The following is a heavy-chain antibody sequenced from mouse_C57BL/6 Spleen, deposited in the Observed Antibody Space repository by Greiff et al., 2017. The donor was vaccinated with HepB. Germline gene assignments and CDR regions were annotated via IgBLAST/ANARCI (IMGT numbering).Heavy chain of an antibody. CDR3: ARGNDYGFDV. J-gene: IGHJ1*03. Sequence: QVQLKQSGAELVRPGTSVKVSCKASGYAFTNYLIEWVKQRPGQGLEWIGVINPGSGGTNYNEKFKGKATLTADKSSSTAYMQLSSLTSEDSAVYFCARGNDYGFDVWGTGTTVTVSS. V-gene: IGHV1-54*01. D-gene: IGHD2-4*01. CDR2: INPGSGGT. CDR1: GYAFTNYL.